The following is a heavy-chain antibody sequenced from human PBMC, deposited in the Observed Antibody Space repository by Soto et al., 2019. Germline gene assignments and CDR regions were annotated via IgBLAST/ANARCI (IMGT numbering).Heavy chain of an antibody. V-gene: IGHV1-69*13. Sequence: SVKVSCKASGGTFSSYAISWVRQAPGQGLEWMGGIIPIFGTANYAQKFQGRVTITADESTSTAYMELSSLRSEDTAVYYCARDSYDSSGSGYYGMDVWGQGTTVTVSS. J-gene: IGHJ6*02. CDR1: GGTFSSYA. D-gene: IGHD3-22*01. CDR3: ARDSYDSSGSGYYGMDV. CDR2: IIPIFGTA.